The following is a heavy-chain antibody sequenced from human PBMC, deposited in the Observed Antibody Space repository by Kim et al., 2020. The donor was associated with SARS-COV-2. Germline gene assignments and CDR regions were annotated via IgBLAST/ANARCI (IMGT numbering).Heavy chain of an antibody. CDR3: ARSPRDSSGYPVYYFDY. D-gene: IGHD3-22*01. Sequence: SETLSLTCTVSGGSISSYYWSWIRQPPGKGLEWIGYIYYSGSTNYNPSLKSRVTISVDTSKNQFSLKLSSVTAADTAVYYCARSPRDSSGYPVYYFDYWGQGTLVTVSS. CDR1: GGSISSYY. CDR2: IYYSGST. J-gene: IGHJ4*02. V-gene: IGHV4-59*08.